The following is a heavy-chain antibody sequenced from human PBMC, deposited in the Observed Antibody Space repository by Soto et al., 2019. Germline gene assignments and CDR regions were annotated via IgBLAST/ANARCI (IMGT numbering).Heavy chain of an antibody. J-gene: IGHJ6*02. V-gene: IGHV1-69*12. D-gene: IGHD6-25*01. CDR3: ATKLGIASGGRNYYGMDV. Sequence: QVQLVQSGAEVKKPGSSVKVSCKASGGTFSSYAISWVRQAPGQGLEWMGGIIPIFGTANYAQKFQGRVTITADESTSTAYMELSSLRSEDTAVYYCATKLGIASGGRNYYGMDVWGQGTTVTVSS. CDR1: GGTFSSYA. CDR2: IIPIFGTA.